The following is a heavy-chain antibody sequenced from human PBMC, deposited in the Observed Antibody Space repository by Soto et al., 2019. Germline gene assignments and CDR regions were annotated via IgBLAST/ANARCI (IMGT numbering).Heavy chain of an antibody. J-gene: IGHJ4*02. D-gene: IGHD1-1*01. CDR1: GFTFSNYD. Sequence: GGSLTLSCAASGFTFSNYDISWVRQGPGKGLEWVSTISGSGGSTYYADSVKGRFTISRDNSKNTLYLQMNSLRAEDTAVYYCAKVIQGALDYWGQGTLVTVSS. CDR3: AKVIQGALDY. V-gene: IGHV3-23*01. CDR2: ISGSGGST.